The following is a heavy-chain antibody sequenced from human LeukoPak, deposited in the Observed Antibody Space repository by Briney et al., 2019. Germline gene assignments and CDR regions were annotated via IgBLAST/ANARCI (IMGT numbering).Heavy chain of an antibody. Sequence: GGSLRLSCAASGFTFSTYSMNWVRQAPGKGLEWVSYISSGSNTIDYADSVKGRFTISRDNAKNSLYLQMNSLRAEDTAVYYCARETYYAYDIWGRGTMVTVSS. J-gene: IGHJ3*02. D-gene: IGHD3-10*01. CDR1: GFTFSTYS. CDR2: ISSGSNTI. V-gene: IGHV3-48*01. CDR3: ARETYYAYDI.